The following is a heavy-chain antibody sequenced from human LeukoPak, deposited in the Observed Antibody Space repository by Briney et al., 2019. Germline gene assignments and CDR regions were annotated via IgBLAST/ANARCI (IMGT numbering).Heavy chain of an antibody. CDR2: INPSGGST. Sequence: ASVKVSCKASGYTFTSYYMHWVRQAPGQGLEWMGIINPSGGSTSYAQKFQGRVTMTRDTSTSTVYMELSSLRSEDTVVYYCARDFSGEYIPSSGIGYWGQGTLVTVSS. J-gene: IGHJ4*02. CDR3: ARDFSGEYIPSSGIGY. V-gene: IGHV1-46*01. D-gene: IGHD3-10*01. CDR1: GYTFTSYY.